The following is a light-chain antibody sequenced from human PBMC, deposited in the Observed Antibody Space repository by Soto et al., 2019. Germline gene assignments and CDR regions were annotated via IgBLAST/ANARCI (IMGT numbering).Light chain of an antibody. CDR3: QQYGSSPPHT. CDR2: GAS. Sequence: EIVLTQSPGTLSLSPGERATLSCMASQSVSSSYLAWYQQKPGQAPRLLIYGASSRATGIPGRFSGSGSGTDFTLTISRLEPEDFAVYYCQQYGSSPPHTFGGGTKVEIK. J-gene: IGKJ4*01. V-gene: IGKV3-20*01. CDR1: QSVSSSY.